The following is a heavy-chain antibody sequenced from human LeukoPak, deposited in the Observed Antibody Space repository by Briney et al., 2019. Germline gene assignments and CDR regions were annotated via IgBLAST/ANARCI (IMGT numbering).Heavy chain of an antibody. CDR1: GFTISFYW. V-gene: IGHV3-7*05. CDR2: IKQDGSEI. J-gene: IGHJ4*02. Sequence: ETLRLSCTASGFTISFYWLSWFRQAPGKGLQWVANIKQDGSEIYYVDSVKGRFTISRDNAKNLLYLQMNSLRAEDTAVYYCARGGRTVFDYGGQGTLVTVSS. D-gene: IGHD1-14*01. CDR3: ARGGRTVFDY.